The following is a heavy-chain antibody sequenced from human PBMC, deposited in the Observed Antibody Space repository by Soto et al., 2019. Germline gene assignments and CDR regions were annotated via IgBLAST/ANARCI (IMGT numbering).Heavy chain of an antibody. CDR1: GGSISSGGYY. D-gene: IGHD5-18*01. Sequence: SETLSLTCTVSGGSISSGGYYWSWIRQHPGKGLEWIGYIYYSGSTYYNPSLKSRVTISVDTSKNQFSLKLSSVTAADTAVYYCAMHRRGYSSTYANWLEPWGQGTLGTVSS. CDR2: IYYSGST. V-gene: IGHV4-31*03. J-gene: IGHJ5*02. CDR3: AMHRRGYSSTYANWLEP.